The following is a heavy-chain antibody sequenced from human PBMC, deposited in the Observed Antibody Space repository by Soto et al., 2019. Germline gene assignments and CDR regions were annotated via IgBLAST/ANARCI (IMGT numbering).Heavy chain of an antibody. CDR2: IYYSGGT. Sequence: PSETLSLTCTVSGGSISSSSYYWGWIRQPPGKGLEWIGSIYYSGGTYYNPSLKSRVTISVDTSKNQFSLKLSSVTAADTAVYYCARMGDSYGPAGMDVWGQGTTVTVSS. J-gene: IGHJ6*02. CDR1: GGSISSSSYY. V-gene: IGHV4-39*01. CDR3: ARMGDSYGPAGMDV. D-gene: IGHD5-18*01.